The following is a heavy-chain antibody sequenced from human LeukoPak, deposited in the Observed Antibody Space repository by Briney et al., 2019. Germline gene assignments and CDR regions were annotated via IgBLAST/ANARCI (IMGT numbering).Heavy chain of an antibody. CDR2: IYYTGST. Sequence: PSETLSLTCTDTSGSINNYYWSWIRQPPGKGLEWIGYIYYTGSTNYNPSLKSRVTISVDTSKDQSSLKLNSVSAADTYMYYCAKLPFGENYWGQGTLVTVSS. J-gene: IGHJ4*02. CDR1: SGSINNYY. CDR3: AKLPFGENY. V-gene: IGHV4-59*01. D-gene: IGHD3-10*01.